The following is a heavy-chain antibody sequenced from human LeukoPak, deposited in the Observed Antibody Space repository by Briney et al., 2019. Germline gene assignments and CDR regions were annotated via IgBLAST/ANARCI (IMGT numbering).Heavy chain of an antibody. CDR2: LYSSGRT. Sequence: SENLSLTSTVSGGSISSYYWCWIPPRPGKGLGWSWRLYSSGRTNYNTSLQSRVIISLETSRNKFSLRLYSVTAADTAIYYCARDLGGTYSSENWFDPWGQGTLVTVSS. CDR3: ARDLGGTYSSENWFDP. D-gene: IGHD1-26*01. J-gene: IGHJ5*02. V-gene: IGHV4-4*07. CDR1: GGSISSYY.